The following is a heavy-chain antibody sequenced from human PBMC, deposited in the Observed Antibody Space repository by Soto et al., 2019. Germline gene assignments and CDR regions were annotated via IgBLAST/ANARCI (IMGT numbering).Heavy chain of an antibody. D-gene: IGHD2-2*01. J-gene: IGHJ5*02. Sequence: QVQLVQSGAEVKKPGSSVKVSCKASGGTFSSYTISWVRQAPGQGLEWMGRIIPILGIANYAQKFQGRVPITADKSTSTAYMELSSLRSEDTAVYYCASAPLEYCSSTSCYPRTFDPWGKGTLVTVSS. CDR2: IIPILGIA. V-gene: IGHV1-69*02. CDR3: ASAPLEYCSSTSCYPRTFDP. CDR1: GGTFSSYT.